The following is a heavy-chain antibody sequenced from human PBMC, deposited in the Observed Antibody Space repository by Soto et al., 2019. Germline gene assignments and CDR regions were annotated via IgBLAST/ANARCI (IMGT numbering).Heavy chain of an antibody. CDR3: ARSTPLDSSSWYRSEVQLYFQH. Sequence: SETLSLTCTVSGGSISSYYWSWIRQPPGKGLEWIGYIYYSGSTNYNPSLKSRVTISVDTSKNQFSLKLSSVTAADTAVYYCARSTPLDSSSWYRSEVQLYFQHWGQGTLVTVSS. V-gene: IGHV4-59*01. CDR2: IYYSGST. CDR1: GGSISSYY. J-gene: IGHJ1*01. D-gene: IGHD6-13*01.